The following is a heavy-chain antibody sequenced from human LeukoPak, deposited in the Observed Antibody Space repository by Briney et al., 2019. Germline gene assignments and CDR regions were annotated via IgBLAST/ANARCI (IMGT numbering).Heavy chain of an antibody. CDR3: ARVQGGGYRTADY. CDR2: ILENGSNQ. D-gene: IGHD6-19*01. J-gene: IGHJ4*02. CDR1: GFTFSNYI. Sequence: GGSLRLSCAASGFTFSNYIMHWVRQAPGKGLDWVAVILENGSNQYYADSVKGRFTISRDNSKNTLFLQMDSLRGEDTAMYYCARVQGGGYRTADYWGQGTLVTVSS. V-gene: IGHV3-30*04.